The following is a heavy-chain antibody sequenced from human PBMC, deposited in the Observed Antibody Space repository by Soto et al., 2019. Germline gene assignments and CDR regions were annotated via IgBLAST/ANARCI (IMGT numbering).Heavy chain of an antibody. Sequence: QIALKESGPTLVKPTQTLTLTCTFSGFSITGNGEGVGWIRQPPGKALEWLALIYWADDKRYSPSLRNRLTITQDNSKDHVILTMTDMGPADTATYYCAHGYVQLLATFHYFDSWGQGTQVTVSS. CDR1: GFSITGNGEG. CDR2: IYWADDK. D-gene: IGHD2-2*01. CDR3: AHGYVQLLATFHYFDS. J-gene: IGHJ4*02. V-gene: IGHV2-5*02.